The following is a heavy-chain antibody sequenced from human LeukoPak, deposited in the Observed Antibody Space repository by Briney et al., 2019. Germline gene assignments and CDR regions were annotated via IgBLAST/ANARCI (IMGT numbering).Heavy chain of an antibody. CDR1: GGSISSYY. D-gene: IGHD3-22*01. Sequence: SETLSLTCTVSGGSISSYYWSWIRQPPGKGREGIGYICYSGSTNYNPSLKSRVNISVDTSKNQFSLKLSSVTAADTAVYYCARSYYDSSGYYFNWFDPWGQGTLVTVSS. V-gene: IGHV4-59*01. J-gene: IGHJ5*02. CDR2: ICYSGST. CDR3: ARSYYDSSGYYFNWFDP.